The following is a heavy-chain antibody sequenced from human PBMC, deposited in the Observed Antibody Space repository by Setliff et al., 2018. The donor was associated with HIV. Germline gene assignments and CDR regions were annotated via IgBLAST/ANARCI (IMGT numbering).Heavy chain of an antibody. CDR3: ARGFRAEYYYYFYMDV. V-gene: IGHV4-39*07. CDR1: GGSISSTTYF. Sequence: SETLSLTCTVSGGSISSTTYFWGWIRQPPGKGLEWIGSIHYSGSTYYNPSLKSRVTTSVDTSKNQFSLKLTSVTAADTAVYYCARGFRAEYYYYFYMDVWGKGATVTVSS. CDR2: IHYSGST. J-gene: IGHJ6*03.